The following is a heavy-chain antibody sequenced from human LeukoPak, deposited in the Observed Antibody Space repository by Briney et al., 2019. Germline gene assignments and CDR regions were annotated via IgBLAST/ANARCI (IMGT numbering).Heavy chain of an antibody. J-gene: IGHJ6*03. Sequence: SETLSLTCTVSGDSITGYYWGWIRQPPGKGPEWIGNIYYTGNTYYNASLKSRVTMSVDTSKNQFSLKLSSVTAADTAVYYCARSNPYTTVTTTHRYYYYMDVWGKGTTVTISS. CDR2: IYYTGNT. V-gene: IGHV4-39*07. D-gene: IGHD4-17*01. CDR1: GDSITGYY. CDR3: ARSNPYTTVTTTHRYYYYMDV.